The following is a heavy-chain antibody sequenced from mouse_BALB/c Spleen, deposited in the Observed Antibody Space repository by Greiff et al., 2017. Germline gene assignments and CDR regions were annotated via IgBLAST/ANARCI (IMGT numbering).Heavy chain of an antibody. D-gene: IGHD2-1*01. CDR3: TTYGNSFAWFAY. CDR2: IDPETGGT. J-gene: IGHJ3*01. V-gene: IGHV1-15*01. CDR1: GYTFTDYE. Sequence: VQLQESGAELVRPGASVTLSCKASGYTFTDYEMHWVKQTPVHGLEWIGAIDPETGGTAYNQKFKGKATLTADKSSSTAYMELRSLTSEDSAVYYCTTYGNSFAWFAYWGQGTLVTVSA.